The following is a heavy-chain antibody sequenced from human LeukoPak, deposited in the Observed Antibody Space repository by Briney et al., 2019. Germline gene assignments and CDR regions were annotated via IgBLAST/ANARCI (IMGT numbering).Heavy chain of an antibody. CDR2: ISYDGSNK. CDR3: ARDRPYYGMDV. CDR1: GFTFSSYA. J-gene: IGHJ6*02. Sequence: GGSLRLSCAASGFTFSSYAMHWVRQAPGKGLEWVAVISYDGSNKYYADSVKGRFTISRDNAKTSLYLQMNSLRAEDTAVYYCARDRPYYGMDVWGQGTTVTVSS. V-gene: IGHV3-30-3*01.